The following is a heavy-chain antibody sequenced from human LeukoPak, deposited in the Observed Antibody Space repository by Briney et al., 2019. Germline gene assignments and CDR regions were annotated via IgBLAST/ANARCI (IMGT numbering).Heavy chain of an antibody. Sequence: GASVKVSCKASGYTFTTYFMHWVRQAPGQGLEWMGIINPSAGTTSYAQKFQARVTMTRDTSTSTVYMELSSLRSEDTAVYYCARVTDFRKNIDVFDIWGQGTLVTVSS. CDR1: GYTFTTYF. CDR3: ARVTDFRKNIDVFDI. D-gene: IGHD1-14*01. V-gene: IGHV1-46*01. J-gene: IGHJ3*02. CDR2: INPSAGTT.